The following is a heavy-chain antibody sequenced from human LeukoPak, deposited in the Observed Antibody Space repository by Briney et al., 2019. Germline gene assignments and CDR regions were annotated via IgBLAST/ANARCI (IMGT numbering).Heavy chain of an antibody. D-gene: IGHD6-13*01. CDR3: AKDSFIAAAGTLDY. CDR1: GFTFSSYA. J-gene: IGHJ4*02. V-gene: IGHV3-23*01. Sequence: PGGSLRLSCAASGFTFSSYAMSWVRQAPGKGLEWVSAISGSGGSTYYADSVKGRFTISRDNSKNTLYLQMNSLRAEDAAVYYCAKDSFIAAAGTLDYWGQGTLVTVSS. CDR2: ISGSGGST.